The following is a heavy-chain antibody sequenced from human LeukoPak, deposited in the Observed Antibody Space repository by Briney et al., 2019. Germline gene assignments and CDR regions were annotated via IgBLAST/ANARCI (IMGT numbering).Heavy chain of an antibody. V-gene: IGHV1-2*04. Sequence: GASVKVSCKASGYTFTGYYMHWVRQAPGQGLEWMGWINPNSGGTNYAQKFQGWVTMTRDTSISTAYMELSRLRSDDTAVYYCSRGRRILVGDTNAGDFFDYWGQGTLVTVSS. J-gene: IGHJ4*02. CDR1: GYTFTGYY. CDR2: INPNSGGT. CDR3: SRGRRILVGDTNAGDFFDY. D-gene: IGHD1-26*01.